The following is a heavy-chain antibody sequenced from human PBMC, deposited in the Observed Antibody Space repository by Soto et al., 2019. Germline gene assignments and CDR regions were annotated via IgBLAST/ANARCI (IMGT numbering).Heavy chain of an antibody. Sequence: GGSQRLSCTASGFNFSSYAMSWVRQAPGKGLEWVSAISGSGGSTYYADSVKGGFTISRDNSKNTLYPQMNSLRAEDTAVYHCAKDHPIAARPRTFDYWGQGTLVTVSS. CDR2: ISGSGGST. V-gene: IGHV3-23*01. D-gene: IGHD6-6*01. CDR3: AKDHPIAARPRTFDY. J-gene: IGHJ4*02. CDR1: GFNFSSYA.